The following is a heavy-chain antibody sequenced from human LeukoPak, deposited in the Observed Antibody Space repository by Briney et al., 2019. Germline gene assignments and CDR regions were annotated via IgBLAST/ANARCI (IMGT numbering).Heavy chain of an antibody. CDR3: AITDYYRSLYYFDY. CDR1: GYNFSNYW. Sequence: GKSLKISCKGSGYNFSNYWIGWVRQMPGKGLEWMGIIYPGDSDTRYSPSFQGQVTISADKSISTAYLQWSGLKASDTAMYYCAITDYYRSLYYFDYWGQGTLVTVSS. V-gene: IGHV5-51*01. J-gene: IGHJ4*02. CDR2: IYPGDSDT. D-gene: IGHD3-10*01.